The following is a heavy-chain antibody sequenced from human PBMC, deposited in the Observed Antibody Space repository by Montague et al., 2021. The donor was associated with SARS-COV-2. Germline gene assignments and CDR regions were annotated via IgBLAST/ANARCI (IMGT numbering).Heavy chain of an antibody. J-gene: IGHJ4*02. CDR3: ARWDPQTLTVISLRGKSAYDX. V-gene: IGHV4-34*01. CDR2: INDRGVTNY. CDR1: GESFSGFF. D-gene: IGHD4-11*01. Sequence: SETLSLTCAVYGESFSGFFWSWIRQPPGKGLEWIAEINDRGVTNYNYNPSLGSRVTISADTSKNQFSLKLRSVTAADTAVYYCARWDPQTLTVISLRGKSAYDXGGQGTRVTVSS.